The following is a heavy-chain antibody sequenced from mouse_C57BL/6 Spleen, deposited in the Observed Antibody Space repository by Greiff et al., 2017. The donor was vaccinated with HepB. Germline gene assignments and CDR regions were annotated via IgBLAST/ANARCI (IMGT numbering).Heavy chain of an antibody. V-gene: IGHV1-53*01. D-gene: IGHD3-2*02. CDR3: AIKGTAQAIAY. CDR1: GYTFTSYW. J-gene: IGHJ3*01. Sequence: QVQLQQSGTELVKPGASVKLSCKASGYTFTSYWMHWVKQRPGQGLEWIGNINPSNGGTNYNEKFKGKATLTVDKSSSTAYMQLSSLTSEDSAVYYYAIKGTAQAIAYWGQGTLVTVSA. CDR2: INPSNGGT.